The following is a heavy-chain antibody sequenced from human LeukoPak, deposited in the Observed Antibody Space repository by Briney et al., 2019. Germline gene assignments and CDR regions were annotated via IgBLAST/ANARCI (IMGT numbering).Heavy chain of an antibody. CDR3: AKDRYYDISGVFDY. CDR2: IRYDGSNK. CDR1: GFTFSSYG. Sequence: GGSLRLSCAASGFTFSSYGMHWVRQAPGKGLEWVAFIRYDGSNKYYADSVKGRFTISRDNSKNTLYLQMNSLRAEDTAVYYCAKDRYYDISGVFDYWGQGTLVTVSS. D-gene: IGHD3-22*01. V-gene: IGHV3-30*02. J-gene: IGHJ4*02.